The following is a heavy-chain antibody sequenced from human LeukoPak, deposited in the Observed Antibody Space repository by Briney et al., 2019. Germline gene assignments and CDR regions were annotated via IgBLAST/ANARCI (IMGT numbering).Heavy chain of an antibody. CDR3: ARTYYYDSSGYHFNY. CDR1: GGTFSSYA. V-gene: IGHV1-69*04. Sequence: SVKVSCKASGGTFSSYAISWVRQAPGQGLEWMGRIIPILGIANYAQKFQGRVTITADKSTSTAYMELSSLRSEDTAVYYCARTYYYDSSGYHFNYWGQGTLVTVSS. J-gene: IGHJ4*02. D-gene: IGHD3-22*01. CDR2: IIPILGIA.